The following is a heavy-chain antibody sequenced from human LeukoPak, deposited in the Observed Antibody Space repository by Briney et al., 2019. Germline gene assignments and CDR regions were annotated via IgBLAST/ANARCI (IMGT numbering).Heavy chain of an antibody. CDR1: GFTFNSYA. CDR2: ISGSGGST. J-gene: IGHJ4*02. CDR3: AKEVGVAAWEDY. Sequence: QSGGSLRLSCAVSGFTFNSYAMSWVRQAPGKGLEWVSTISGSGGSTYYADSVKGRFTISRDNSKITLYLQMNSLRAEDTAVYYCAKEVGVAAWEDYWGQGTLVTVSS. D-gene: IGHD6-13*01. V-gene: IGHV3-23*01.